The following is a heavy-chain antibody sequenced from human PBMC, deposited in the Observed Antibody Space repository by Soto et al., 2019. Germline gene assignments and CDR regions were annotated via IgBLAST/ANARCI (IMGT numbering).Heavy chain of an antibody. CDR3: AREPTLITMVRGVTQDAFDI. CDR1: GGSISSGGYY. CDR2: IYYSGST. D-gene: IGHD3-10*01. J-gene: IGHJ3*02. Sequence: QVQLQESGPGLVKPSQTLSLTCTVSGGSISSGGYYWSWIRQHPGKGLEWIGYIYYSGSTYYNPSLKSRVTISVDTSKNQFYLKLSSVTASDTAVYYCAREPTLITMVRGVTQDAFDIWGQGTMVTVSS. V-gene: IGHV4-31*03.